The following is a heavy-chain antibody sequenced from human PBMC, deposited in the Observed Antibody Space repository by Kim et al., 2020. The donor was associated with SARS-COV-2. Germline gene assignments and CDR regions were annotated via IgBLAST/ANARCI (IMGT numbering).Heavy chain of an antibody. CDR1: GGSISSYY. CDR2: IYYSGST. CDR3: ASGGAYSGGGPALFDI. D-gene: IGHD6-19*01. Sequence: SETLSLTCTVSGGSISSYYWSWIRQPPGKGLEWIGYIYYSGSTNYNPSLKSRVTISVDTSKNQFSLKLSSVTAADTAVYYCASGGAYSGGGPALFDIWGQGTMVTVSS. V-gene: IGHV4-59*12. J-gene: IGHJ3*02.